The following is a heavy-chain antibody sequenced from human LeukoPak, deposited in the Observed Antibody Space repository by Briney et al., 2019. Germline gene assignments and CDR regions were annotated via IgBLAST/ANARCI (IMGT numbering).Heavy chain of an antibody. CDR2: IDPNSGDT. CDR1: VYSFTALY. V-gene: IGHV1-2*04. J-gene: IGHJ6*02. CDR3: ARDPTLWSGYDMDL. D-gene: IGHD5-18*01. Sequence: ASVKVSCKASVYSFTALYFHWVRQAPGQGLEWMGWIDPNSGDTNYAQKFQGWVTMTRDTSISTIYVELTRLKSNDTAVYYCARDPTLWSGYDMDLWGQGTTVTVSS.